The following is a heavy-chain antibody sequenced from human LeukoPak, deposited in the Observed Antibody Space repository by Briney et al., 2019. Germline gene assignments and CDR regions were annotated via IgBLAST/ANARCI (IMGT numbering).Heavy chain of an antibody. CDR3: AKRVGENNGPIDS. CDR1: GVTLTTSA. J-gene: IGHJ4*02. Sequence: GGSLKLSCAASGVTLTTSAVPWVGQSPGPGLEWFWAISGDGLDIYYAESVKRRFTNFRDTFKRTLFLQVNSVRAEDTAVYFCAKRVGENNGPIDSWGQGTLVTVPS. V-gene: IGHV3-23*01. D-gene: IGHD1-26*01. CDR2: ISGDGLDI.